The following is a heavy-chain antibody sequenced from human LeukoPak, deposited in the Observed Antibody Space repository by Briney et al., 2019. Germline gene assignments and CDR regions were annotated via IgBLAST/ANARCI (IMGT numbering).Heavy chain of an antibody. Sequence: ASVKVSCKASXGXXXSYAXXWVRQAPXXXXXXXXXXIXILGIANYAQKFQGRVTIAADKSTSTAYMELSSLRSEDTAVYYCARYIAAAGTSPEGPLSDYWGQGTLVTVSS. J-gene: IGHJ4*02. V-gene: IGHV1-69*10. D-gene: IGHD6-13*01. CDR3: ARYIAAAGTSPEGPLSDY. CDR1: XGXXXSYA. CDR2: XIXILGIA.